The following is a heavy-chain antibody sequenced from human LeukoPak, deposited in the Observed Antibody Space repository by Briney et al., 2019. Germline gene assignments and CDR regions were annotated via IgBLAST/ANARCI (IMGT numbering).Heavy chain of an antibody. CDR3: TTVRGFTSGWPFDY. CDR1: GFTFSHAW. J-gene: IGHJ4*02. V-gene: IGHV3-15*01. CDR2: IKSKTDDETI. D-gene: IGHD6-19*01. Sequence: GGSLRLSCAVSGFTFSHAWMSWVRPAPGKGLEWVGRIKSKTDDETIDYAAPVKGRFIISRDDSKNTLFLQLNSLKTEDTAVYYCTTVRGFTSGWPFDYWGQGILVTVSS.